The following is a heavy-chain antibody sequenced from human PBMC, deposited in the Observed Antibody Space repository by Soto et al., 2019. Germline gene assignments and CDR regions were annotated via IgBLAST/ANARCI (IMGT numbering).Heavy chain of an antibody. D-gene: IGHD5-12*01. Sequence: ASLNVACKRSGYIFTGYYIYWVRQAPGQGLEWMGWINPNSGDTQFAQQFQGWVTMTRDTSISTAYMELTRLKSDDTAVYYCAREITSGHDFAYWGQGTLVTVSS. CDR1: GYIFTGYY. J-gene: IGHJ4*02. V-gene: IGHV1-2*04. CDR3: AREITSGHDFAY. CDR2: INPNSGDT.